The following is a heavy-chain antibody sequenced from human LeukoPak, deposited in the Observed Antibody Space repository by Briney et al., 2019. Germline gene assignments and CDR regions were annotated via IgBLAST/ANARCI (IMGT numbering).Heavy chain of an antibody. CDR3: AKATASSWYHSFDP. V-gene: IGHV1-69*13. D-gene: IGHD6-13*01. CDR1: GGTFSSYA. CDR2: IIPIFGTA. Sequence: SVKVSCKTSGGTFSSYAISWVRQAPGQGLEWMGGIIPIFGTANYAQTFQGRVTITADESTSTAYMELSSLRSEDTAVYYCAKATASSWYHSFDPWGQGTLVTVSS. J-gene: IGHJ5*02.